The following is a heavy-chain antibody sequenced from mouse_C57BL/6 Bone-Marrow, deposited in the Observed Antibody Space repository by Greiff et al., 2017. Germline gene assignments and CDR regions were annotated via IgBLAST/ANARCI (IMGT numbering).Heavy chain of an antibody. V-gene: IGHV1-81*01. CDR1: GYTFTSYG. D-gene: IGHD1-1*01. CDR3: AREVYYYGSSPYYYAMDY. J-gene: IGHJ4*01. CDR2: IYPRSGNT. Sequence: QVQLQQSGAELARPGASVKLSCKASGYTFTSYGISWVKQRTGQGLEWIGEIYPRSGNTYYNEKFKGKATLTADKSSSTAYIELRSLTSEDSAVYFCAREVYYYGSSPYYYAMDYWGQGTSVTVSS.